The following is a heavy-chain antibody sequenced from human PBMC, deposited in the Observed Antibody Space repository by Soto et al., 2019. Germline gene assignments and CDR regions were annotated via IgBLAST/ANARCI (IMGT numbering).Heavy chain of an antibody. CDR2: IYYSGST. J-gene: IGHJ4*02. CDR1: GGSISSGDYY. CDR3: AREVGTVVKTLDY. Sequence: QVQLQESGPGLVKPSQTLSLTCTVSGGSISSGDYYWSWIRQPPGKGLEWIGYIYYSGSTYYNPSLKSRVTISVDTSKTQFSLKLSSVTAADTAVYYCAREVGTVVKTLDYWGQGTLVTVSS. D-gene: IGHD2-15*01. V-gene: IGHV4-30-4*01.